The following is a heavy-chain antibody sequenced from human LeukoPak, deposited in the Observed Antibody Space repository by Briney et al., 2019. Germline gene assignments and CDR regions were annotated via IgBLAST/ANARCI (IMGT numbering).Heavy chain of an antibody. Sequence: ASVKVSCKASGYTFTSYDINWVRQATGQGLEWMGWMNPNSGNTSYAQKFQGRVTIIRNTSISTAYMELSSLRSEDTAVYYCARLSLILPDAFDIWGQGTMVTVSS. J-gene: IGHJ3*02. CDR3: ARLSLILPDAFDI. V-gene: IGHV1-8*03. D-gene: IGHD2/OR15-2a*01. CDR2: MNPNSGNT. CDR1: GYTFTSYD.